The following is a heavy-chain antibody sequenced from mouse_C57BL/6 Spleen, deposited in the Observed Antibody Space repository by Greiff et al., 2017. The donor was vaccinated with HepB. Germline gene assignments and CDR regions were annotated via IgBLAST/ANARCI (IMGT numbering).Heavy chain of an antibody. CDR2: ILPGSGST. J-gene: IGHJ3*01. CDR3: ARTYYSNYDWFAY. D-gene: IGHD2-5*01. Sequence: LVEFGAEPMKPGASVKLSCKATGYTFTGYWIEWVKPRTGHGPEWIGEILPGSGSTNYNEKFKGKASFTADTSSSTAYMQHSSLTTEDSAIYYCARTYYSNYDWFAYWGQGTLVTVSA. V-gene: IGHV1-9*01. CDR1: GYTFTGYW.